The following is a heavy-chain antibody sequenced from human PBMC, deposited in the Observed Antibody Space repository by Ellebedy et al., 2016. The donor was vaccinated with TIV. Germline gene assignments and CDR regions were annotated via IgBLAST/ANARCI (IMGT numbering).Heavy chain of an antibody. V-gene: IGHV1-2*02. D-gene: IGHD1-26*01. CDR3: ARGTKGGWELSTWDY. Sequence: AASVKVSCKASGYTFTGYYIHWVRQAPGQGLEWMGWINPNSGGTNYAQKFQGRVTMTRDTSISTAYMELTRLRSDDTAVYYCARGTKGGWELSTWDYWGQGTLVTVSS. CDR1: GYTFTGYY. J-gene: IGHJ4*02. CDR2: INPNSGGT.